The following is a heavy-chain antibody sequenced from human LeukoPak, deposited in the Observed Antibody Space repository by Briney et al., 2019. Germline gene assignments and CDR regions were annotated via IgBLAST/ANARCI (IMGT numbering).Heavy chain of an antibody. V-gene: IGHV4-34*01. CDR1: GGSFSGYY. CDR3: ARDGPDSYYYDSSGRGAFDI. J-gene: IGHJ3*02. Sequence: SETLSLTCAVYGGSFSGYYWSWIRQPPGKGLEWIGEINHSGSTNYNPSLKSRVTISVDRSKNQFSLKLSSVTAADTAVYYCARDGPDSYYYDSSGRGAFDIWGQGTMVTVSS. D-gene: IGHD3-22*01. CDR2: INHSGST.